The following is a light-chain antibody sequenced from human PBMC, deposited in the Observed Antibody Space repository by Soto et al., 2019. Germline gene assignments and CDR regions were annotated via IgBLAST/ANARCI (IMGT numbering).Light chain of an antibody. CDR3: QQRHMWPIT. CDR1: QSVSSY. CDR2: DAY. V-gene: IGKV3-11*01. Sequence: ELVLTQSPATLSLSPGERPSLPCRASQSVSSYLAWYQQKPGQAPRLLIYDAYNRATGIPPRFSGSGSGTDFTLTISSLEPEDSAVYYCQQRHMWPITFGQGTRLEIK. J-gene: IGKJ5*01.